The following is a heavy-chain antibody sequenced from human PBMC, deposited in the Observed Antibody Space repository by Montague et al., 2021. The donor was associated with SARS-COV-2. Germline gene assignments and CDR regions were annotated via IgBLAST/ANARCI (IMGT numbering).Heavy chain of an antibody. CDR1: GGSLSSYY. V-gene: IGHV4-59*08. Sequence: SETLSLTCTVSGGSLSSYYWSWIRQPPGKGLEWIGYIYYSGSTNYNPSRKSRVTISVDTSKNQFSLNLSSVTAADTAVYYCARHVSGSLTHFHHWGQGSLVTVSS. CDR3: ARHVSGSLTHFHH. J-gene: IGHJ1*01. D-gene: IGHD1-26*01. CDR2: IYYSGST.